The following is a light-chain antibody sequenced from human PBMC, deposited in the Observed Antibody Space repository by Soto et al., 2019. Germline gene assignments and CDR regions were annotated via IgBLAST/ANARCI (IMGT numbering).Light chain of an antibody. CDR2: KAS. V-gene: IGKV1-5*03. CDR3: QQLNSYPELT. Sequence: DIQMTQSPSTLSGSVGDRVTITCRASQTISSWLAWYQQKPGKAPKLLIYKASSLESGVPSRFSGSGSGTDFTLTISSLQPEDFATYYCQQLNSYPELTFGGGTKVDIK. CDR1: QTISSW. J-gene: IGKJ4*01.